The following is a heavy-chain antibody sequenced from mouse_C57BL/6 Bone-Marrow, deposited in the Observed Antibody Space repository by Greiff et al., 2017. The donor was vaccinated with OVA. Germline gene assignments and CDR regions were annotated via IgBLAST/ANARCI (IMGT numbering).Heavy chain of an antibody. J-gene: IGHJ3*01. CDR1: GFSLTSYG. CDR2: IWSGGST. CDR3: ARSRLYYYGSSLAY. D-gene: IGHD1-1*01. Sequence: VQLQQSGPGLVQPSQTLSITCTVSGFSLTSYGVHWVRQSPGKGLEWLGVIWSGGSTDYNAAFISRLSISKDNSKSQVFFKMNSLQADDTAIYYCARSRLYYYGSSLAYWGQGTLVTVSA. V-gene: IGHV2-2*01.